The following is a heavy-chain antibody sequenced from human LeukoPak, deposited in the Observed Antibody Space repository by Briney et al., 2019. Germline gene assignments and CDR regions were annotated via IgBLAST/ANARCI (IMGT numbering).Heavy chain of an antibody. D-gene: IGHD3-22*01. V-gene: IGHV4-4*07. J-gene: IGHJ3*02. CDR1: GGSISSYY. CDR3: ARASYDSSGSNAFDI. CDR2: IYTSGST. Sequence: SETLSLTCTVSGGSISSYYWSWIRQPAVKGLEWIGRIYTSGSTNYNPSLKSRVTISVVKSKNQFSLKMSSVTAADTAVYYCARASYDSSGSNAFDIWGQGTMVTVSS.